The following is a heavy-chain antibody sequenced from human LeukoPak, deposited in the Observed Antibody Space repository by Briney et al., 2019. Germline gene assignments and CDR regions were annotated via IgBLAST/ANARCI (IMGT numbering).Heavy chain of an antibody. V-gene: IGHV3-7*01. CDR2: INPDGSAT. J-gene: IGHJ4*02. CDR3: VRSIDY. CDR1: GFKFSNYW. Sequence: PGGSLRLSCAASGFKFSNYWMAWVRQAPGKGLEWAANINPDGSATFYVDSVKGRFTISRDNAKNSLYLQMNSLRVEDTAVYYCVRSIDYWGQGNLVTVPS.